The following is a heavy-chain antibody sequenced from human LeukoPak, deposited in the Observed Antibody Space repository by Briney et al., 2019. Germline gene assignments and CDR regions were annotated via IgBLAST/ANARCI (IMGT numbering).Heavy chain of an antibody. D-gene: IGHD5-18*01. V-gene: IGHV4-39*01. CDR3: ARWGQLWDPIDY. Sequence: SETLSLTCTVSGGSISSSSYYWGWIRQPPGKGLEWIGSIYYSGSTYYNPSLKSRVTISVDTSKNQFSLKLSSVTAADTAVYYCARWGQLWDPIDYRGQGTLVTVSS. CDR1: GGSISSSSYY. CDR2: IYYSGST. J-gene: IGHJ4*02.